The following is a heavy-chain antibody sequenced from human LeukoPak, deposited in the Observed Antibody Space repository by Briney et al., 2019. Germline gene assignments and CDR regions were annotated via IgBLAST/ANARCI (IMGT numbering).Heavy chain of an antibody. V-gene: IGHV4-30-4*01. Sequence: SETLSLTCTGSGGSISSGDYYWGWIRQPPGKGLECVGYIYYSGSTYYNPSLKSRVTISVDTSKNQFSLKLSSVTAADTAVYYCASHRRDYYDSSGYGYWGQGTLVTVSS. J-gene: IGHJ4*02. CDR1: GGSISSGDYY. D-gene: IGHD3-22*01. CDR2: IYYSGST. CDR3: ASHRRDYYDSSGYGY.